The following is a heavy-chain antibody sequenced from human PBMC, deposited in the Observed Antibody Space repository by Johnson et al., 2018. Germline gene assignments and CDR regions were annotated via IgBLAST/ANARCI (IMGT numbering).Heavy chain of an antibody. D-gene: IGHD2-2*01. CDR3: ARGRDNGPYCSSTSCSDMDV. CDR1: GGTFSSYT. J-gene: IGHJ6*03. Sequence: VQLVESGAEVKKPGASVKVSCKASGGTFSSYTISWVRQAPGQGLEWMGRIIPILGIANYAQKFQGRVTITRDTSGSTPYMELCSLGSEDTAIYYCARGRDNGPYCSSTSCSDMDVWARGPRSPSP. CDR2: IIPILGIA. V-gene: IGHV1-69*09.